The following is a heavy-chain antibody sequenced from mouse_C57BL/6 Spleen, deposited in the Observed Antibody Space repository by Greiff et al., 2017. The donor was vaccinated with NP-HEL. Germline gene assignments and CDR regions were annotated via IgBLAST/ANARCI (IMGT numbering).Heavy chain of an antibody. Sequence: QVQLQQSGAELVKPGASVKLSCKASGYTFTSYWMQWVKQRPGQGLEWIGEIDPSDSYTNYNQKFKGKATLTVDTSSSTAYMQLSSLTSEDSAVYYCACITTVDYWGQGTTLTVSS. CDR1: GYTFTSYW. V-gene: IGHV1-50*01. D-gene: IGHD1-1*01. J-gene: IGHJ2*01. CDR3: ACITTVDY. CDR2: IDPSDSYT.